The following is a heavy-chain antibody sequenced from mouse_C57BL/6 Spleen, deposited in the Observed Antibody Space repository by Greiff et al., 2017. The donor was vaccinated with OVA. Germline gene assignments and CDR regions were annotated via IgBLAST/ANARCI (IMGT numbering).Heavy chain of an antibody. Sequence: QVQLQQSGAELVKPGASVKLSCKASGYTFTSYWMQWVKQRPGQGLEWIGEIDPSDSYTNYNQKFKGKATLTVDTSSSTAYMQLSSLTSEDSAVYYCARLGDYDEGGYYFDYWGQGTTLTVSS. D-gene: IGHD2-4*01. CDR2: IDPSDSYT. V-gene: IGHV1-50*01. CDR3: ARLGDYDEGGYYFDY. CDR1: GYTFTSYW. J-gene: IGHJ2*01.